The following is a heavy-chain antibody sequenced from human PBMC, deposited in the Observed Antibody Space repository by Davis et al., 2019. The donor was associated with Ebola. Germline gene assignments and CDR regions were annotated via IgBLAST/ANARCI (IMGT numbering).Heavy chain of an antibody. D-gene: IGHD1-26*01. V-gene: IGHV1-2*06. Sequence: ASVKVSCKTSGYTFTNYFLHWVRQAPGQGLEWMGRINPDTGGAYYAQKFQGRVTMTSDTSIKTAYMELSGLRSDDTAVYYCAGLGGGGATDFDSWGQGTLVTVSS. J-gene: IGHJ4*02. CDR3: AGLGGGGATDFDS. CDR1: GYTFTNYF. CDR2: INPDTGGA.